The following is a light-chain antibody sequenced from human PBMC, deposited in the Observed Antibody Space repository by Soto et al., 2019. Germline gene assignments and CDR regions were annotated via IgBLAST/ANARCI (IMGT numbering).Light chain of an antibody. J-gene: IGKJ1*01. CDR3: QQYHSSPT. CDR2: WAS. V-gene: IGKV4-1*01. Sequence: DIVMTQSPDSLAVSLGERATINCKSSQSVLYSSRNKNYLAWYQQKPGQPPKLLIYWASTRESGVPDRFSGSGSGTDFTLTISSLQAEDVPVYYCQQYHSSPTFGQGTKVEIK. CDR1: QSVLYSSRNKNY.